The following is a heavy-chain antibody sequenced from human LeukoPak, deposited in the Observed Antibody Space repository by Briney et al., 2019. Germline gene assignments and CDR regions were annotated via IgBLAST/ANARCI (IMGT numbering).Heavy chain of an antibody. V-gene: IGHV3-33*01. D-gene: IGHD3-10*01. CDR1: GFTFSSYG. CDR3: ARPSGGRLWFGEDGHAFDI. CDR2: IWYDGSNK. J-gene: IGHJ3*02. Sequence: GGSLRLSCAASGFTFSSYGMHWVRQAPGKGLEWVAVIWYDGSNKYFADSVKGRFTISRDKSKNTLYLQMNSLRAEDTAVYYCARPSGGRLWFGEDGHAFDIWGQGTMVTVSS.